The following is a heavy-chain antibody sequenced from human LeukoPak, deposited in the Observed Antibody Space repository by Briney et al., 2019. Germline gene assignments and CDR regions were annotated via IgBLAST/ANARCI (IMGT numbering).Heavy chain of an antibody. CDR3: ATLSTNDYGDY. D-gene: IGHD2-8*01. CDR1: GGTFSNYA. V-gene: IGHV1-69*13. CDR2: IIPIFGTA. Sequence: SVKVSCKASGGTFSNYAITWVRQAPGQGLEWMGGIIPIFGTASYAQKFQGRVTITADESTSTAYMEVSSLRTEDTAVYYCATLSTNDYGDYWGQGTLVTVSS. J-gene: IGHJ4*02.